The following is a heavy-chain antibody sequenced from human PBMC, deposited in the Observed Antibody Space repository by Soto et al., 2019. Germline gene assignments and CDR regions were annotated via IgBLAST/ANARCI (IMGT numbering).Heavy chain of an antibody. CDR1: GFTFRSSA. CDR2: LVVGTGNT. D-gene: IGHD2-15*01. CDR3: ATGAYCSGGSCSDYYYYYYGMDL. Sequence: SVKVSCKTSGFTFRSSAVQWVRQARGQRLEWIGWLVVGTGNTNYAQKFQQRVTISSDRSTNTVSMELSSLTSEDTAVYYCATGAYCSGGSCSDYYYYYYGMDLWGQGTAVTVSS. V-gene: IGHV1-58*01. J-gene: IGHJ6*02.